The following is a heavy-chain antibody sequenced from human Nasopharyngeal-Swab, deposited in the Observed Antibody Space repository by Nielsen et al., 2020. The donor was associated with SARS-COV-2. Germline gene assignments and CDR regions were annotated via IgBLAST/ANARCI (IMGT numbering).Heavy chain of an antibody. CDR2: IYYSGST. Sequence: SETLSLTCTVSGCSVSSGCYYWSWIRQPPGKGLEWIGYIYYSGSTNYNPSLKSRVTISVDTSKNQFSLKLSSVTAADTAVYYCTGKGIADENMDVWGQGTTVTVSS. V-gene: IGHV4-61*01. J-gene: IGHJ6*02. D-gene: IGHD6-13*01. CDR3: TGKGIADENMDV. CDR1: GCSVSSGCYY.